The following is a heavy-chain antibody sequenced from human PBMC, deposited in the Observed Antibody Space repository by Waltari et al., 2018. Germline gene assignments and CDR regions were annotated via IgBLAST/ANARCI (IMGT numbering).Heavy chain of an antibody. Sequence: EVQLVESGGGLVQPGWSLRLLCAASGFTFGNYEMNWVRQAPGKGLEWVSYISSGASTIFYADSVKGRFTISRDNAKNSVYLEMNSLRADDTAIYYCARGEGGANEYWGQGTLVTVSS. D-gene: IGHD1-26*01. CDR2: ISSGASTI. CDR1: GFTFGNYE. V-gene: IGHV3-48*03. CDR3: ARGEGGANEY. J-gene: IGHJ4*01.